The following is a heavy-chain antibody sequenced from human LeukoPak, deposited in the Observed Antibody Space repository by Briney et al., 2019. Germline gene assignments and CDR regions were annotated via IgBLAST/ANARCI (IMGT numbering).Heavy chain of an antibody. CDR2: IKVDGNEK. V-gene: IGHV3-7*01. CDR1: GFTFSYYW. Sequence: GGSLRLSCAASGFTFSYYWMSWVRLAPGKGLEWVANIKVDGNEKYYVDSVKGRFTISRDNAKNSLYLQMNNLSADDTALYYCARGGLTTGRFDPWGQGTLVTVSS. CDR3: ARGGLTTGRFDP. J-gene: IGHJ5*02. D-gene: IGHD1-14*01.